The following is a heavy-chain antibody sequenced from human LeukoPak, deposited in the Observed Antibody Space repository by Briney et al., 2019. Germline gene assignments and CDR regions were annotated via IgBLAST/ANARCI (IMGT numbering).Heavy chain of an antibody. J-gene: IGHJ4*02. CDR2: IYSGGST. V-gene: IGHV3-53*01. CDR3: AHLGYDILTGYYN. D-gene: IGHD3-9*01. CDR1: GFIVSSNY. Sequence: GGSLRLSCAASGFIVSSNYMSWVRQAPGKGLEWVSLIYSGGSTYYADSVKGRFTISRDNSKNTVYLQMNSLRAEDTAVYYCAHLGYDILTGYYNWGQGTLVFVSS.